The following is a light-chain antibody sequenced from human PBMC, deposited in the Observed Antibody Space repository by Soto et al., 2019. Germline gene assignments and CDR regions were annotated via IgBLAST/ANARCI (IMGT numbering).Light chain of an antibody. J-gene: IGKJ2*01. CDR2: EAS. CDR1: QSVSSY. CDR3: QQRINWPPAMYT. Sequence: EIVLTQSPATLSLSPGERATLSCRASQSVSSYSAWYQQKPGQAPRLLIYEASKRATGIPARFSGSGSGTDFTLTISSLEPEDFAVYYCQQRINWPPAMYTFGQGTKLEIK. V-gene: IGKV3-11*01.